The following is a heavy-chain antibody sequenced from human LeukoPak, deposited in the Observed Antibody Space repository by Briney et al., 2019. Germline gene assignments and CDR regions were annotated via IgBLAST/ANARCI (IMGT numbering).Heavy chain of an antibody. J-gene: IGHJ4*02. V-gene: IGHV3-66*01. Sequence: GGSLRLSCAASGFTFSSYWMSWVRQAPGKGLEWVSILYSGGSAYYADSVKGRFTISRDNSKNTLYLQMNSLRAEDTAVYYCARVDDYGGNFDYWGQGTLVTVSS. CDR1: GFTFSSYW. CDR2: LYSGGSA. D-gene: IGHD4-23*01. CDR3: ARVDDYGGNFDY.